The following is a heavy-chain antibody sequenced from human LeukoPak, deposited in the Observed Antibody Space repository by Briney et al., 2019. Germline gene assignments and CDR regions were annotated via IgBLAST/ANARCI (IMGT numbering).Heavy chain of an antibody. J-gene: IGHJ5*02. CDR3: ARNVPGYSGYDLWWFDP. CDR1: GGTFSSYA. Sequence: ASVKVSCKASGGTFSSYAISWVRQAAGQGLEWMGRIIPILGIANYAQKFQGRVTITADKSTSTAYMELSSLRSEDTAVYYCARNVPGYSGYDLWWFDPWGQGTLVTVSS. CDR2: IIPILGIA. D-gene: IGHD5-12*01. V-gene: IGHV1-69*04.